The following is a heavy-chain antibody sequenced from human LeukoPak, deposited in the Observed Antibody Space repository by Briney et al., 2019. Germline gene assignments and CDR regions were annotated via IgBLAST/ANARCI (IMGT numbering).Heavy chain of an antibody. V-gene: IGHV3-21*01. CDR1: GFTISPYA. J-gene: IGHJ3*02. CDR2: NSVSSNYI. D-gene: IGHD1-26*01. CDR3: ARDLYSDNLGAFDI. Sequence: AGSLRRSCAGSGFTISPYAMNWVRQAPGKGLKWSTSNSVSSNYIYYADSVKGRFTISRDKAKNSLYLQMNSLRAEDTAVYYCARDLYSDNLGAFDIWGQGTMVTVSS.